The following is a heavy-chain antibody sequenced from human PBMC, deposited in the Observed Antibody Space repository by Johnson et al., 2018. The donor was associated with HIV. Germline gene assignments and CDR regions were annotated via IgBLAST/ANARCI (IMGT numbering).Heavy chain of an antibody. D-gene: IGHD1-26*01. J-gene: IGHJ3*02. V-gene: IGHV3-13*01. CDR1: GFTFSNVD. CDR2: IGTDGDT. Sequence: VQLVESGGGLVQPGGSLRLSCAASGFTFSNVDMHWVRQATGKGLEWVSTIGTDGDTYYPGSVKGRFTISRENDKNSMHLQMNSLRADETAVYYCARGSGGIVGAQDIWGQGTMVTVSS. CDR3: ARGSGGIVGAQDI.